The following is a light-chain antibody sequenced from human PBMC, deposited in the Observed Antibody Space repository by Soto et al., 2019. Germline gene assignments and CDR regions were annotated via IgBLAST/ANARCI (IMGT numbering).Light chain of an antibody. CDR3: QQYNGYWT. Sequence: DIQMTQSPSTLSASVGDRVTITCRARQSISDSLAWYQQKPGKAPKLLIYEASTLKSGVPSRFSGSRSGTGYTLTISSLQPDDFAIYYCQQYNGYWTFGQGTKVEIK. J-gene: IGKJ1*01. V-gene: IGKV1-5*03. CDR1: QSISDS. CDR2: EAS.